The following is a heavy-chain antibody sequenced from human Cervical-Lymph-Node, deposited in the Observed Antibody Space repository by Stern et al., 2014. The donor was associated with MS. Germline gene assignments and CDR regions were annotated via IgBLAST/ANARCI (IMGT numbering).Heavy chain of an antibody. CDR1: GFTFSSYD. Sequence: EVQLVESGGGLVKPGGSLRLSCAASGFTFSSYDMNWVRRAPGKGLEWVSSISSRSTYIHYEDSVKGRFTISRDNAENSLSLQMNSLRAEDTAVYYCARSSADIPVADFHYFDCWGQGILVTVFS. CDR3: ARSSADIPVADFHYFDC. D-gene: IGHD6-19*01. J-gene: IGHJ4*02. CDR2: ISSRSTYI. V-gene: IGHV3-21*01.